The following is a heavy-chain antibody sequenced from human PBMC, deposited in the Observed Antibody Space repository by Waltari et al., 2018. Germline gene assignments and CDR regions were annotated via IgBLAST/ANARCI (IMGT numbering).Heavy chain of an antibody. CDR3: STRSFGVVNAFDI. CDR1: AHTFTDYY. J-gene: IGHJ3*02. V-gene: IGHV1-69-2*01. D-gene: IGHD3-3*01. Sequence: EVQLIQSGAEVKKPGATVKISCKASAHTFTDYYIHWVPQAPGKGLVWMGLIDPEEGETVYAENFQGRVTITADRSTDTVYMELSSVRSEDTAVYYCSTRSFGVVNAFDIWGQGTMVIVSS. CDR2: IDPEEGET.